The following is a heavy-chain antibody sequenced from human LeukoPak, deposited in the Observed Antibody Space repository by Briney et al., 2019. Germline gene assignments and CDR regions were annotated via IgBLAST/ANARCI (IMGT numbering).Heavy chain of an antibody. CDR3: ARHVRYNWYYSGWFDP. Sequence: SETLSLTCTVSGGSISSYYWSWIRQPPGKGLEWIGYIYYSGSTNYNPSLKSRVAISVDTSKNQFSLKLSSVTAADTAVYYCARHVRYNWYYSGWFDPWGQGTLVTVSS. D-gene: IGHD1-7*01. CDR2: IYYSGST. CDR1: GGSISSYY. V-gene: IGHV4-59*08. J-gene: IGHJ5*02.